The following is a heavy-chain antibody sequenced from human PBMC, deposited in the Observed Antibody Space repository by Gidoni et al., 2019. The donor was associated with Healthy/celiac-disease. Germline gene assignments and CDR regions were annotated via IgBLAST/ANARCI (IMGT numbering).Heavy chain of an antibody. CDR2: INYSGST. D-gene: IGHD4-4*01. CDR1: GGSISSGGYY. Sequence: QVQLQESGPGLVKPSQTLSLTCTVSGGSISSGGYYWSWIRQHPGKGLEWIGYINYSGSTYYNPSLKSRVTISVDTSKNQFSLKLSSVTAADTAVYYCARVGDSNYNNWFDPWGQGTLVTVSS. V-gene: IGHV4-31*03. CDR3: ARVGDSNYNNWFDP. J-gene: IGHJ5*02.